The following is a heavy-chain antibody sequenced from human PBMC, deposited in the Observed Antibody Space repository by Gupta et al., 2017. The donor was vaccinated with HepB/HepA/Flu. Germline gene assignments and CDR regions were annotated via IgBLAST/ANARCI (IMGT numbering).Heavy chain of an antibody. V-gene: IGHV4-39*01. J-gene: IGHJ4*02. CDR2: FHYSGST. CDR1: GGSISSGPYY. D-gene: IGHD2-2*01. CDR3: VILGYCSSANCYFDF. Sequence: QLQVQESGPGLVKPSETLSISCSVSGGSISSGPYYWGWVRQPPGKGLDWIGSFHYSGSTYYNPSLGSRVIISVDTSKNSFSLNLRLVTAADTAVYYCVILGYCSSANCYFDFWGRGTLVTVSS.